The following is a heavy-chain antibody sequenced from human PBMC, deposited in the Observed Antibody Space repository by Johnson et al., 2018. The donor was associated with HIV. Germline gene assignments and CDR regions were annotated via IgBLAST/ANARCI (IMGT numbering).Heavy chain of an antibody. V-gene: IGHV3-11*04. CDR2: ITSSGSTK. Sequence: QVQVLESGGGLVKPGGSLRLSCAASGFAFSDYYMSWIRQAPGRGLAWVSYITSSGSTKYYAVSVKGRFTISRDNAKNSLYLQMNSLRAEDTAVYYCARDKGGGSDAFDIWGQGTMVTVSS. D-gene: IGHD2-15*01. J-gene: IGHJ3*02. CDR3: ARDKGGGSDAFDI. CDR1: GFAFSDYY.